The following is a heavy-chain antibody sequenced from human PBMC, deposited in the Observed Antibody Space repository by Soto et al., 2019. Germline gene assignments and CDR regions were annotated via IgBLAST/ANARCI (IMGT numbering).Heavy chain of an antibody. CDR2: IYYSGST. Sequence: QVLLQQSGPGLVKPSETLSLTCSVCGGSMIRYYWAWMRQHPGKGLEWIGYIYYSGSTYYNPSFQGRVAIIVDKSKNQFSLNLTSVTAADTAFYYCARVGGDWGQGTLVTVSS. V-gene: IGHV4-59*01. J-gene: IGHJ4*02. CDR3: ARVGGD. CDR1: GGSMIRYY.